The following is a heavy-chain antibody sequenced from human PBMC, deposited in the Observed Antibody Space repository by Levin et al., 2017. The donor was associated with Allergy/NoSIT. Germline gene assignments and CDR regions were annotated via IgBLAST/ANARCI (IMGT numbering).Heavy chain of an antibody. D-gene: IGHD3-10*01. V-gene: IGHV3-30-3*01. CDR3: ARDRRGSGRYVQYYYYFGMDV. CDR2: ISCDGSNK. Sequence: QAGGSLRLSCAASGFTFSSYAIHWVRQAPGKGLEWVAVISCDGSNKFYADSVKGRFTISRDNSKNTLYLQMNSLRAEDTALYYCARDRRGSGRYVQYYYYFGMDVWGQGTTVTVSS. J-gene: IGHJ6*02. CDR1: GFTFSSYA.